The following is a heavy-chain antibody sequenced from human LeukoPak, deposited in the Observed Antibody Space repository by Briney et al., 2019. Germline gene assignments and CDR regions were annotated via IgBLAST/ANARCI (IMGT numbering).Heavy chain of an antibody. CDR3: ARVTSMIRGPVFDP. J-gene: IGHJ5*02. CDR2: ISSSSSYI. D-gene: IGHD3-22*01. V-gene: IGHV3-21*01. CDR1: GFTFSSYS. Sequence: GGSLRLSCAASGFTFSSYSMNWVRQAPGKGLEWVSSISSSSSYIYYADSVKGRFTISRDNAKNSLYLQMNSLRAEDTAVYYCARVTSMIRGPVFDPWGQGTLVTVSS.